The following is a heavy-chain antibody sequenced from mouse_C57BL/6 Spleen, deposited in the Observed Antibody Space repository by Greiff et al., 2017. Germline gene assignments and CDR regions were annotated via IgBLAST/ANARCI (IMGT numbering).Heavy chain of an antibody. J-gene: IGHJ3*01. Sequence: EVKVEESGGGLVKPGGSLKLSCAASGFTFSSYAMSWVRQTPEKRLEWVATISDGGSYTYYPDNVKGRFTISRDNAKNNLYLQMSHLKSEDTAMYYCATSYDYDGGAWFAYWGQGTLVTVSA. V-gene: IGHV5-4*03. CDR1: GFTFSSYA. D-gene: IGHD2-4*01. CDR3: ATSYDYDGGAWFAY. CDR2: ISDGGSYT.